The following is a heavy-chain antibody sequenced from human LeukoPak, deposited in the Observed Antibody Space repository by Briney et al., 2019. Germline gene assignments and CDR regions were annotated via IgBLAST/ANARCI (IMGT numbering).Heavy chain of an antibody. CDR3: ARGSGYEYYYYYMDV. Sequence: ASVKVSCKASGYTFTSYGISWVRQATGQGLEWRGWMNPNSGNTGYAQKFQGRVTITRNTSISTAYMELSSLRSEDTAVYYCARGSGYEYYYYYMDVWGKGTTVTVSS. CDR1: GYTFTSYG. D-gene: IGHD5-12*01. CDR2: MNPNSGNT. J-gene: IGHJ6*03. V-gene: IGHV1-8*03.